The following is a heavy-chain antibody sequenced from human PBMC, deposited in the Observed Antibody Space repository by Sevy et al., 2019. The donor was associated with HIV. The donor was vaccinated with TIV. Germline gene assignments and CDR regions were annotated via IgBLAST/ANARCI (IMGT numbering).Heavy chain of an antibody. CDR3: ARSRERIQLWLGDFDY. D-gene: IGHD5-18*01. CDR1: GYTFTSYY. Sequence: ASVKVSCKASGYTFTSYYMHWVRQAPGQGLEWMGIINPSGGSTSYAQKFQGRVTMTRDTSTSTVYMELSSLRSEDTVVYYCARSRERIQLWLGDFDYWGQGTLVTVSS. J-gene: IGHJ4*02. V-gene: IGHV1-46*01. CDR2: INPSGGST.